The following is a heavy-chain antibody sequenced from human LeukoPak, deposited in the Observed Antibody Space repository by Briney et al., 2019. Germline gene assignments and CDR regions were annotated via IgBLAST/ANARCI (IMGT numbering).Heavy chain of an antibody. V-gene: IGHV1-18*01. CDR3: ARVAHYYYYMDV. Sequence: ASVKVSCEASGGTFSSYAISWVRQAPGQGLEWMGWISAYNGNTNYAQKLQGRVTMTTDTSTSTAYMELRSLRSDDTAVYYCARVAHYYYYMDVWGKGTTVTVSS. J-gene: IGHJ6*03. CDR2: ISAYNGNT. CDR1: GGTFSSYA.